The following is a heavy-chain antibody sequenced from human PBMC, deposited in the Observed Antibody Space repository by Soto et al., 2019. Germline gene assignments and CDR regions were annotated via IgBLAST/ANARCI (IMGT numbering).Heavy chain of an antibody. CDR3: ARAVVPAENYYYGMDV. J-gene: IGHJ6*02. Sequence: GGSLRLSCAASGFTFSSYAMSWVRQAPGKGLEWVSAISGSGGSTYYADSVKGRFTISRDNSKNTLYLQMNSLRAEDTAVYYCARAVVPAENYYYGMDVWGQGTTVTVSS. CDR1: GFTFSSYA. CDR2: ISGSGGST. D-gene: IGHD2-2*01. V-gene: IGHV3-23*01.